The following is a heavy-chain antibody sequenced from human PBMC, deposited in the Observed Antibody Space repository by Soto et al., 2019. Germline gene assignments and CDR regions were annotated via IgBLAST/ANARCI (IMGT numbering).Heavy chain of an antibody. J-gene: IGHJ4*02. CDR2: IIPIFGTA. D-gene: IGHD3-22*01. CDR1: GGTFSSYA. Sequence: SVKVSCKASGGTFSSYAISWVRQAPGQGLEWMGGIIPIFGTANYAQKFQGRVTITADESTSTAYMELSSLRSEDTAVYYCARGGQYYYDSSGPDYWGQGTLVTVSS. CDR3: ARGGQYYYDSSGPDY. V-gene: IGHV1-69*13.